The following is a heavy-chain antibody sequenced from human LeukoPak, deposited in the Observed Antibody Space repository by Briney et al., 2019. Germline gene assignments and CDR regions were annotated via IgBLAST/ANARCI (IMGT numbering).Heavy chain of an antibody. D-gene: IGHD2-2*01. J-gene: IGHJ4*02. V-gene: IGHV3-30*04. CDR2: ISYDGSNK. CDR3: ARVGRYCSSTSCFGGDY. Sequence: PGRSLRLSCAASGFTFSSYAMHWVRQAPGKGLEWVAVISYDGSNKYYADSVKGRFTISRDNSKNTLCLQMNSLRAEDTAVYYCARVGRYCSSTSCFGGDYWGQGTLVTVSS. CDR1: GFTFSSYA.